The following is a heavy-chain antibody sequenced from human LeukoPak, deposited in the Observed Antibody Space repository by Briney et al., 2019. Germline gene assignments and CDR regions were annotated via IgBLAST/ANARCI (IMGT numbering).Heavy chain of an antibody. CDR2: ISGSGGST. V-gene: IGHV3-23*01. D-gene: IGHD3-9*01. J-gene: IGHJ3*02. CDR1: GFTFSSYS. CDR3: AKAYYITIFWDGAFDI. Sequence: PGGSLRLSCAASGFTFSSYSMNWVRQAPGKGLEWVSAISGSGGSTYYADSVKGRFTISRDNSKNTLYLQMNSLRAEDTAVYYCAKAYYITIFWDGAFDIWGQGTMVTVSS.